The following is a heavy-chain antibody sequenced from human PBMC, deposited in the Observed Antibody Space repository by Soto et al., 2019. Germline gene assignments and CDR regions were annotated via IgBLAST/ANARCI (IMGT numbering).Heavy chain of an antibody. CDR3: ARGGGIAAADNEYYFDY. CDR1: GGSISSYY. Sequence: SETLSLTCTVSGGSISSYYWSWIRQPPGKGLEWIGYIYYSGSTNYNPSLKSRVTISVDTSKNQFSLKLSSVTAADTAVYYCARGGGIAAADNEYYFDYWGQGTLVTVSS. CDR2: IYYSGST. V-gene: IGHV4-59*01. D-gene: IGHD6-13*01. J-gene: IGHJ4*02.